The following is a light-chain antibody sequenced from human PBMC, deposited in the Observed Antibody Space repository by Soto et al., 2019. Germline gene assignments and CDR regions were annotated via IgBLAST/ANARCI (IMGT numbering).Light chain of an antibody. V-gene: IGLV2-23*02. J-gene: IGLJ1*01. CDR1: SSDVGSYNL. Sequence: QSALTQPVSVSGSPGQSLTISCTGTSSDVGSYNLVSWYQQHPGKAPKVMIYEVSKRPSGVPNRFSGSKSGNTASLTISGLQAEDEADYYCCSYAGSSTYVFGAGPKVTVL. CDR3: CSYAGSSTYV. CDR2: EVS.